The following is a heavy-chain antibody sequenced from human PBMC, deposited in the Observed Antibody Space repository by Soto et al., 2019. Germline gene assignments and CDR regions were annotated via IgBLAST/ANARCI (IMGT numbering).Heavy chain of an antibody. Sequence: ASVKVSCKASGGTFSRYSITWVRQAPGHGLEWIGRIIPIFGIASYAQKFQGRVTITRDTSASTAYMELSSLRSEDTAVYYCARGGEPIDYWGQGTLVTVSS. CDR2: IIPIFGIA. D-gene: IGHD2-21*01. V-gene: IGHV1-69*02. CDR1: GGTFSRYS. J-gene: IGHJ4*02. CDR3: ARGGEPIDY.